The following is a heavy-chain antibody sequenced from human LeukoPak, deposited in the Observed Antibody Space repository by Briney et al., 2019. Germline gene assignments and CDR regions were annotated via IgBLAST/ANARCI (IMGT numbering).Heavy chain of an antibody. J-gene: IGHJ4*02. CDR3: AREGGSASSEVY. Sequence: SETLSLTCTVSGGSISSYYWSWIRQPPGKGLEWIGYIYYSGSTNYNPSLKSRVTISVDTSKNQFSLKVTSVTAADTAVYYCAREGGSASSEVYWGQGILVTVSS. D-gene: IGHD1-26*01. CDR1: GGSISSYY. V-gene: IGHV4-59*12. CDR2: IYYSGST.